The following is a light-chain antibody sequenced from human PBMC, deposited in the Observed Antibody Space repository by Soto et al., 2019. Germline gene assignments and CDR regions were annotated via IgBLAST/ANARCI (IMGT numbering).Light chain of an antibody. V-gene: IGKV1-39*01. CDR2: AAS. Sequence: DIQMTQSPSSLSAYVGDRVTITCRASRTIGTFLNWYQQEPGKAPKLLIYAASTLLSGVPSRFSGGASGTDFTLIISGLQPEDFATYYCQQSYSTPYTFGQGTTVEIK. CDR3: QQSYSTPYT. CDR1: RTIGTF. J-gene: IGKJ2*01.